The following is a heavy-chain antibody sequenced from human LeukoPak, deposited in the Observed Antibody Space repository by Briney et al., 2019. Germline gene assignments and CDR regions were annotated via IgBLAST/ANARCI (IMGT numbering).Heavy chain of an antibody. CDR3: ARAGGYYLGYFDL. CDR1: GYTFTDYY. CDR2: INPSGGST. Sequence: ASVKVSCKASGYTFTDYYIHWVRQAPGQGLEWMGVINPSGGSTTYAQKFQGRLTMTRDTSTSTVYMELSRLRSEDTATHFCARAGGYYLGYFDLWGQGTLVTVSS. V-gene: IGHV1-46*01. D-gene: IGHD3-22*01. J-gene: IGHJ4*02.